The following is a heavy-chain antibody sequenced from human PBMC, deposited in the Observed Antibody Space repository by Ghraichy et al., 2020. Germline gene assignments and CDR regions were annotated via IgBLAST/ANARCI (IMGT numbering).Heavy chain of an antibody. CDR3: ARSLYSSSWSKFDP. D-gene: IGHD6-13*01. V-gene: IGHV4-59*01. J-gene: IGHJ5*02. CDR2: IYYSGST. CDR1: GGSISSYY. Sequence: SQTFSLTCTVSGGSISSYYWSWIRQPPGKGLEWVGYIYYSGSTNYNPSLKSRVTISVDTSKNQFSLKLSSVTAADTAVYYCARSLYSSSWSKFDPWGQGTLVTVSS.